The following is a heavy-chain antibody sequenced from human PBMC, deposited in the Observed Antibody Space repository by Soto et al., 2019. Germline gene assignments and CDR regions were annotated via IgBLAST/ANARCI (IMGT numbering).Heavy chain of an antibody. D-gene: IGHD5-12*01. V-gene: IGHV4-39*01. CDR3: ARLHSGYDYYDY. CDR2: IYYSGST. CDR1: GGSISSSSYY. Sequence: KPSETPSLTCTVSGGSISSSSYYWGWIRQPPGKGLEWIGSIYYSGSTYYNPSLKSRVTISVDTSKNQFSLKLSSVTAADTAVYYCARLHSGYDYYDYWGQGTLVTVSS. J-gene: IGHJ4*02.